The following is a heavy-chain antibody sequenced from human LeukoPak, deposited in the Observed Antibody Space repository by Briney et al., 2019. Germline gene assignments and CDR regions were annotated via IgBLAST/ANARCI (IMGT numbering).Heavy chain of an antibody. J-gene: IGHJ4*02. Sequence: SETLSLTCTVSGGSISSYYWSWIRQPPGKGLEWIGYIYYSGSTNYNPSLKSRVTISVDTSKNQFSLKLSSVTAADTAVYYCXXXXXXXGSCYDYWGQGTLVTASS. CDR2: IYYSGST. CDR1: GGSISSYY. D-gene: IGHD2-15*01. CDR3: XXXXXXXGSCYDY. V-gene: IGHV4-59*01.